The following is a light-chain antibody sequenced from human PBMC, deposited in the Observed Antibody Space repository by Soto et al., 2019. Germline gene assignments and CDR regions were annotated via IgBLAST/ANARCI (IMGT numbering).Light chain of an antibody. Sequence: DIQLTQSPSSLSPSVGDRITLSCRASQSISRNLNWYQVTPGKAPKVLIYGASTLQDGVPSRFSGSGSGTDFTLSINNLQPEDFATYYCQQHYNLPPWTFGQGTKVEI. CDR3: QQHYNLPPWT. V-gene: IGKV1-39*01. CDR2: GAS. CDR1: QSISRN. J-gene: IGKJ1*01.